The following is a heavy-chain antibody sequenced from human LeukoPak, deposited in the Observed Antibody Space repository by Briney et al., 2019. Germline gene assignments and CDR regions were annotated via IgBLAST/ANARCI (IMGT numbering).Heavy chain of an antibody. CDR3: AKDHEQRNYYYYYMDV. V-gene: IGHV3-23*01. CDR1: GITLSNYG. J-gene: IGHJ6*03. D-gene: IGHD6-25*01. Sequence: GGSLRLSCAVSGITLSNYGMSWVRQAPGRGLEWVAGISDSGGSTKYADSVKGRFTIARDNRKNTLYLQMNSLRAEDTAVYYCAKDHEQRNYYYYYMDVWGKGTTVTVSS. CDR2: ISDSGGST.